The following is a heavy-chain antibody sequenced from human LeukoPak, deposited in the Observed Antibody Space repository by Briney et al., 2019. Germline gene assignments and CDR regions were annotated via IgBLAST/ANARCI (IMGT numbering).Heavy chain of an antibody. CDR1: GDSISSLH. Sequence: SETLSLTCTVSGDSISSLHWSWIRQPPGERLEWIGSTYNSGSTNYNPSLKSRVTISVDTSKNRLSLRLSSVTAADTAMYFCAGGLQWLAHDCWGQGTLVTVSS. V-gene: IGHV4-59*08. CDR3: AGGLQWLAHDC. CDR2: TYNSGST. J-gene: IGHJ4*02. D-gene: IGHD6-19*01.